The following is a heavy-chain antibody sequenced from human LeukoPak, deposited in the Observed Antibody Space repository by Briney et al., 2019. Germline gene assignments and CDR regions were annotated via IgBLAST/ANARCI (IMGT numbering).Heavy chain of an antibody. CDR1: GFTFSSYA. J-gene: IGHJ4*02. Sequence: SGGSLRLSCEASGFTFSSYAMSWVRQAPGKGLEWVSAISGSGVTTDYADSVKGRFTISRDNSKNTLYLQMNSLRAEDTAVYYCAKENYDILTGYPIDYWGQGTLVTVSS. D-gene: IGHD3-9*01. V-gene: IGHV3-23*01. CDR3: AKENYDILTGYPIDY. CDR2: ISGSGVTT.